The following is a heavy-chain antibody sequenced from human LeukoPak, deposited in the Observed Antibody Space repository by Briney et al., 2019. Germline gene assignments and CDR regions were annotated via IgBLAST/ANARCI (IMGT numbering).Heavy chain of an antibody. CDR1: GFTFSDYY. J-gene: IGHJ3*02. Sequence: GGSLRLSCAASGFTFSDYYMSWIRQAPGKGLEWVSYISSRGSTIYYADSVKGRFTISRDNAKNSLYLQMNSLRAEDTAVYYCARDSAYSSSPGAFDIWGQGTMVTVSS. CDR2: ISSRGSTI. CDR3: ARDSAYSSSPGAFDI. V-gene: IGHV3-11*01. D-gene: IGHD6-6*01.